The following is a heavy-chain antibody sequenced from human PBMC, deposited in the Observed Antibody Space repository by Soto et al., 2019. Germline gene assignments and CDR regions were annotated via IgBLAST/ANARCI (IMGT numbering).Heavy chain of an antibody. CDR3: ARGYFSRWDLGY. J-gene: IGHJ4*02. CDR1: GFTFSSYV. Sequence: QVQLVESGGGVVQPGRSLRLSCAASGFTFSSYVMHWVRQAPGKGLEWMAVIWFDGSKKYYADSVKGRFTISRDNSKNTLNLQMNSLRAEDTAVYYCARGYFSRWDLGYWGQGTLVAVSS. V-gene: IGHV3-33*01. D-gene: IGHD6-13*01. CDR2: IWFDGSKK.